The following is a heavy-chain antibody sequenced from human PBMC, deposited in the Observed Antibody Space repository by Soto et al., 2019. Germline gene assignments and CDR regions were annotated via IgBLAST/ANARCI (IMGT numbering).Heavy chain of an antibody. CDR1: GGSISSGGYS. J-gene: IGHJ5*02. D-gene: IGHD4-17*01. Sequence: SQTLSLTCAVSGGSISSGGYSWSWIRQPPGKGLEWIGNIHYSGTTNYNPSLKSRVTISVDTSKNQFSLKLRSVTAADTAVYYWARLPWADYGGIFDPWGQGTLVTVSS. CDR2: IHYSGTT. V-gene: IGHV4-61*08. CDR3: ARLPWADYGGIFDP.